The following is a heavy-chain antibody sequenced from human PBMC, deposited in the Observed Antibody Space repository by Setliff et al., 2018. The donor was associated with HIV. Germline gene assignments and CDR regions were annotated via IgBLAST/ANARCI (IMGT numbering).Heavy chain of an antibody. CDR1: GDSVLSSRAA. V-gene: IGHV6-1*01. J-gene: IGHJ4*02. Sequence: SQTLSLTCAITGDSVLSSRAAWNWIRQSPSGGLEWLGRIYYRSKWYSEYAVSVKSRLTIKPDTLENRFSLQLSSVTPEDTAVYFCARDCDPSRYYYLSLFDFWGQGTPVTVSS. CDR3: ARDCDPSRYYYLSLFDF. D-gene: IGHD3-22*01. CDR2: IYYRSKWYS.